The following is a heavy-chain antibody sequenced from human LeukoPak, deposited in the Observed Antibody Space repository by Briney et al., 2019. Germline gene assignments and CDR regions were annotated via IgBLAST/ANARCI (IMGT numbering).Heavy chain of an antibody. CDR1: GYTFTSYS. D-gene: IGHD2-2*01. V-gene: IGHV1-18*04. CDR2: ISAYNGNT. CDR3: ARDLGCSSTSCYVNAFDI. J-gene: IGHJ3*02. Sequence: ASVTVSCKASGYTFTSYSISWVRQAPGQGLEWMGWISAYNGNTNYAQKLQGRVTMTTDTSTSTAYMELRSLRSDDTAVYYCARDLGCSSTSCYVNAFDIWGQGTMVTVSS.